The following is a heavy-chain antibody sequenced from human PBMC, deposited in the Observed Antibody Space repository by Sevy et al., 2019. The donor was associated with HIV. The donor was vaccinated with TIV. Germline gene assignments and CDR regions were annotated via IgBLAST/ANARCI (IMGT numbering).Heavy chain of an antibody. CDR3: AGYMSQDVVVPAAAYYYYYYGMDV. D-gene: IGHD2-2*01. CDR1: GGSISSSNW. V-gene: IGHV4-4*02. J-gene: IGHJ6*02. CDR2: IYHSGST. Sequence: SETLSLTCAVSGGSISSSNWWSWVRQPPGKGLEWIGEIYHSGSTNYNPSLKSRVTISVDKSKNQFSLKLSSVTAADTAVYYCAGYMSQDVVVPAAAYYYYYYGMDVWGQGTTVTVSS.